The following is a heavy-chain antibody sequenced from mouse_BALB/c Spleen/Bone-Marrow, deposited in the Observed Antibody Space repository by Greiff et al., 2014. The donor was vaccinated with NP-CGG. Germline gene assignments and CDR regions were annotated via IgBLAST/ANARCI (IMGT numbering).Heavy chain of an antibody. Sequence: EVKLMESGGGLVQPGGSLKLSCAASGFDFSRYWMRWVRQAPGKGLEWIGEINPDSSTINYTPSLKDKFIISRDDAKNTLYLQMSKVRSEDTALYYCSRLYYYGNFAYWGQGTLVTVSA. CDR3: SRLYYYGNFAY. D-gene: IGHD1-1*01. J-gene: IGHJ3*01. CDR1: GFDFSRYW. CDR2: INPDSSTI. V-gene: IGHV4-1*02.